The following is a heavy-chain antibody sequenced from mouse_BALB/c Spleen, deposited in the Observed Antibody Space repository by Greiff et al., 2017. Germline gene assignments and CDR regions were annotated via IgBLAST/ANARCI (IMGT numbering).Heavy chain of an antibody. CDR3: ARLGGWYFDY. V-gene: IGHV5-12-2*01. CDR2: ISNGGGST. J-gene: IGHJ2*01. CDR1: GFTFSSYT. Sequence: EVQLVESGGGLVQPGGSLKLSCAASGFTFSSYTMSWVRQTPEKRLEWVAYISNGGGSTYYPDTVKGRFTISRDNAKNTLYLQMSSLKSEDTAMYYCARLGGWYFDYWGQGTTLTVSS. D-gene: IGHD1-1*02.